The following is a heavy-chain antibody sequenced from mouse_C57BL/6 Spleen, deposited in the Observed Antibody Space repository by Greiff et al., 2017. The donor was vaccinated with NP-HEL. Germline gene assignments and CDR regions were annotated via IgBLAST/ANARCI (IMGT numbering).Heavy chain of an antibody. CDR3: ARSPGSSYYYAMDY. CDR2: ISSGSSTI. J-gene: IGHJ4*01. CDR1: GFTFSDYG. Sequence: EVKVEESGGGLVKPGGSLKLSCAASGFTFSDYGMHWVRQAPEKGLEWVAYISSGSSTIYYADTVKGRFTISRDNAKNTLFLQMTSLRSEDTAMYYCARSPGSSYYYAMDYWGQGTSVTVSS. D-gene: IGHD1-1*01. V-gene: IGHV5-17*01.